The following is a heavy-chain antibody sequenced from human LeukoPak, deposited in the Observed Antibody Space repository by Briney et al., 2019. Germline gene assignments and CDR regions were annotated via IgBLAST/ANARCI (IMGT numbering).Heavy chain of an antibody. V-gene: IGHV1-24*01. CDR3: ATDSVDKFYYYDSSGPWGY. J-gene: IGHJ4*02. D-gene: IGHD3-22*01. CDR2: FDPEDGET. Sequence: ASVKVSCRVSGYTLTELSMHWVRQAPGKGLEWMGGFDPEDGETIYAQKFQGRVTMTEDTSTDTAYMELSSLRSEDTAVYYCATDSVDKFYYYDSSGPWGYWGQGTLVTVSS. CDR1: GYTLTELS.